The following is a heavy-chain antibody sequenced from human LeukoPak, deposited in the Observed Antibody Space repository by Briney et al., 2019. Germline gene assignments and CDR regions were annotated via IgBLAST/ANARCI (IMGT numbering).Heavy chain of an antibody. D-gene: IGHD6-13*01. V-gene: IGHV3-23*01. CDR2: ISGGGGST. CDR3: AKDLGSSRYENWFDP. J-gene: IGHJ5*02. Sequence: PGGSLRLSCAASGFTFSSYAMSWVRQAPGKGLEWVSAISGGGGSTYYADSVKGRFTISRDNSKNTLYLQMNSLRAEDTAVYYCAKDLGSSRYENWFDPWGQGTLVTVSS. CDR1: GFTFSSYA.